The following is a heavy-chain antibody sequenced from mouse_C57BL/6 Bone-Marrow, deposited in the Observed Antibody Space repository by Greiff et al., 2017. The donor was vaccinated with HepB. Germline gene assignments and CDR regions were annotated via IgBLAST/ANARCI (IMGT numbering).Heavy chain of an antibody. CDR3: ARHETGPDY. CDR2: ISSGGSYT. CDR1: GFTFSSYG. J-gene: IGHJ2*01. Sequence: EVQLQESGGDLVKPGGSLKLSCAASGFTFSSYGMSWVRQTPDKRLEWVATISSGGSYTYYPDSVKGRFTISRDNAKNTLYLQMSSLKSEDTAMYYCARHETGPDYWGQGTTLTVSS. D-gene: IGHD4-1*01. V-gene: IGHV5-6*01.